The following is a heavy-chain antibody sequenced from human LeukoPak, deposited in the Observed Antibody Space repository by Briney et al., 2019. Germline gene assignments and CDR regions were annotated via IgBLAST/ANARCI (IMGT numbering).Heavy chain of an antibody. CDR2: IIPIFGTA. CDR3: ARGGIAVASAFDI. D-gene: IGHD6-19*01. CDR1: GGTFSSYA. J-gene: IGHJ3*02. V-gene: IGHV1-69*01. Sequence: SVKVSCKASGGTFSSYAISWVRQPPAQGLEWMGGIIPIFGTANYAQKFQGRVTITADESTSTAYMELSSLRSEDTAVYYCARGGIAVASAFDIWGQGTMVTVSS.